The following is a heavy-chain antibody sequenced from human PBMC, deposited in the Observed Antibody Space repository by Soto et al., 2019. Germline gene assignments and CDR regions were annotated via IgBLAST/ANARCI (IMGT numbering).Heavy chain of an antibody. V-gene: IGHV3-9*01. J-gene: IGHJ6*03. CDR1: GFTFDDYA. CDR3: AKDIGDLGYYYMDV. Sequence: EVQLVESGGGLVQPGRSLRLSCAASGFTFDDYAMHWVRQAPGKGLEWVSSISWNSGTIAYADSVKGRFTISRDNAKNSLYLQMNSLRPEGTAFYDCAKDIGDLGYYYMDVWGKGTTVTVSS. D-gene: IGHD3-3*01. CDR2: ISWNSGTI.